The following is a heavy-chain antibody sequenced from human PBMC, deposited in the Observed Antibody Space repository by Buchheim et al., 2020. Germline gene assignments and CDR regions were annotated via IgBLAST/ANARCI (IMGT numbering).Heavy chain of an antibody. V-gene: IGHV3-74*01. CDR2: INSDGSST. CDR3: AGHYQLPPPDYYYYGMDV. Sequence: EVQLVESGGGLVQPGGSLRLSCAASGFTFSSYWMHWVRQAPGKGLVWVSRINSDGSSTSYADSAKGRFTITRDNAKNTLYLPMNSLRAEDTAVYYCAGHYQLPPPDYYYYGMDVWGQGTT. CDR1: GFTFSSYW. J-gene: IGHJ6*02. D-gene: IGHD2-2*01.